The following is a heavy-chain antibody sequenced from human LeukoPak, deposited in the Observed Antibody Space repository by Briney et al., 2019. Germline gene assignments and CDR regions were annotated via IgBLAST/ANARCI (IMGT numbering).Heavy chain of an antibody. CDR2: IYYSGST. CDR1: GGSISSSSYY. V-gene: IGHV4-39*01. Sequence: SETLSLTCTVSGGSISSSSYYWGWIRQPPGKGLEWIGSIYYSGSTYYNPSLKSRVTISVDTSKNQFSLKLSSVTAADTAVYYCARGGRGLQLPRIDYWGQGTLVTVSS. J-gene: IGHJ4*02. CDR3: ARGGRGLQLPRIDY. D-gene: IGHD5-24*01.